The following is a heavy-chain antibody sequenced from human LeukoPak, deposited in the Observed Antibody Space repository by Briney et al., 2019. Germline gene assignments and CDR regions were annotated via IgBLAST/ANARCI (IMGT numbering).Heavy chain of an antibody. CDR3: AKNVVVKRYIDY. V-gene: IGHV3-23*01. J-gene: IGHJ4*02. CDR1: GFTFSNHA. Sequence: PGGSLRLSCAASGFTFSNHAMSWVRQTPGKGLQWVSVISGSGRTTEYADSVKGRFTISRDNSKNTLSLQMNSLIVEDTAIYYCAKNVVVKRYIDYWGQGTLVTVSS. D-gene: IGHD2-15*01. CDR2: ISGSGRTT.